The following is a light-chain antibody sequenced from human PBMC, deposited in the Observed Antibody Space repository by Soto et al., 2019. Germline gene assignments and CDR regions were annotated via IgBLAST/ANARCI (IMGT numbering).Light chain of an antibody. CDR1: QSVLYSSNSKNY. CDR2: WAS. V-gene: IGKV4-1*01. J-gene: IGKJ4*01. Sequence: DIVMTQSPDSLAVSLGERATINCKSSQSVLYSSNSKNYLAWYQQKPGQPPKLLIYWASTRESGVPDRFSGRGSGTDFTLTISSLQAEDVAVYTCQQYYSTPLTFGGGTKVEIK. CDR3: QQYYSTPLT.